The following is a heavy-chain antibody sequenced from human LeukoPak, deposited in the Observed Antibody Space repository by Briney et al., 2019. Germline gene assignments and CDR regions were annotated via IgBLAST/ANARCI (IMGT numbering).Heavy chain of an antibody. J-gene: IGHJ6*02. CDR3: ARDRLGYYGMDV. V-gene: IGHV4-59*01. CDR1: GGSFSGYY. D-gene: IGHD6-25*01. CDR2: IYYSGST. Sequence: SETLSLTCAVYGGSFSGYYWSWIRQPPGKGLEWIGYIYYSGSTNYNPSLKSRVTISVDTSKNQFSLKLSSVTAADTAVYYCARDRLGYYGMDVWGQGTTVTVSS.